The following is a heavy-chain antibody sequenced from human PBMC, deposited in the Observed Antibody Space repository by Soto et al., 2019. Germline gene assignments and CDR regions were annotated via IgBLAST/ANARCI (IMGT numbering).Heavy chain of an antibody. CDR3: ARDGHYDFWSGDSWENHAFDI. CDR1: GFTFSSYW. D-gene: IGHD3-3*01. V-gene: IGHV3-7*01. Sequence: GGSLRLSCAASGFTFSSYWMSWVRQAPGKGLEWVANIKQDGSEKYYVDSVKGRFTISRDNAKNLLYLQMNSLRAEDTAAYYCARDGHYDFWSGDSWENHAFDIWGQGTMVTVSS. J-gene: IGHJ3*02. CDR2: IKQDGSEK.